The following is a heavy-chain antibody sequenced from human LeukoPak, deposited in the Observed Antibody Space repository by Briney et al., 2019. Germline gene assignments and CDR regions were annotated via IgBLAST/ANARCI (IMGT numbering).Heavy chain of an antibody. Sequence: GGSLRLSCAASGFTFSSYSMNWGRQAPGKGLEWVSYISSSSSTIYYADSVKGRFTMSRDNAKNSLFLQMNSLRAEDTAIYYCARDGEYYFDYWGQGTLVTVSS. J-gene: IGHJ4*02. CDR3: ARDGEYYFDY. V-gene: IGHV3-48*01. CDR2: ISSSSSTI. CDR1: GFTFSSYS. D-gene: IGHD3-10*01.